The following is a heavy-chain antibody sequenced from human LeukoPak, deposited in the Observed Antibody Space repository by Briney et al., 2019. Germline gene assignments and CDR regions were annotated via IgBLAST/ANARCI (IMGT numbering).Heavy chain of an antibody. J-gene: IGHJ4*02. CDR3: AGLVLDY. V-gene: IGHV3-48*04. D-gene: IGHD6-19*01. CDR2: ISGSGSTI. CDR1: GFTLSSYS. Sequence: GGSLRLSCAASGFTLSSYSMNWVRQAPGKGLEWVSYISGSGSTIYYTDSVKGRFTISRDNAKNSLYLQMNSLRAEDTGVYYCAGLVLDYWGQGTLVTVP.